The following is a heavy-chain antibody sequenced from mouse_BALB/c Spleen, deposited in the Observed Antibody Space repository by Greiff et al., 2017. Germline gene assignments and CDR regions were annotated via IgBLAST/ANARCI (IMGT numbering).Heavy chain of an antibody. Sequence: EVQLVESGGGLVQPGGSLRLSCATSGFTFTDYYMSWVRQPPGKALEWLGFIRNKANGYTTEYSASVKGRFTISRDNSQSILYLQMNTLRAEDSATYYCARDRAYGFDYWGQGTTLTVSS. CDR1: GFTFTDYY. D-gene: IGHD1-1*02. V-gene: IGHV7-3*02. CDR2: IRNKANGYTT. J-gene: IGHJ2*01. CDR3: ARDRAYGFDY.